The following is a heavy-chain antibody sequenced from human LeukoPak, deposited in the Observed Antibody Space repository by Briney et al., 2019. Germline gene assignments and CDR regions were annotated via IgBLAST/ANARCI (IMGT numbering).Heavy chain of an antibody. CDR1: GYTFTGNY. Sequence: ASVKVSCKASGYTFTGNYIHWVRQAPGQGLGWLGRINTLSGGTNYAQQFQGRVTMTRDTSISTAYMELSSLRSDATAMYYCARDSVDKGLDIWGQGTMVTVSS. CDR2: INTLSGGT. J-gene: IGHJ3*02. CDR3: ARDSVDKGLDI. V-gene: IGHV1-2*02.